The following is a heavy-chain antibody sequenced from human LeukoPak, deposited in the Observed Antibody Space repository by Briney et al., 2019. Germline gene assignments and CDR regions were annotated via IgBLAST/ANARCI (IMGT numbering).Heavy chain of an antibody. CDR3: AREGRVSGYDFDC. J-gene: IGHJ4*02. V-gene: IGHV3-74*03. Sequence: GSLRLSCAASGFTFSSYWMHWVRQAPGKGLVWVSRINSGGNSITYADSVKGRFTISRDTAKNTLYLQMNSLRVEDTAVYYCAREGRVSGYDFDCWGQGTLVTVSS. CDR2: INSGGNSI. CDR1: GFTFSSYW. D-gene: IGHD5-12*01.